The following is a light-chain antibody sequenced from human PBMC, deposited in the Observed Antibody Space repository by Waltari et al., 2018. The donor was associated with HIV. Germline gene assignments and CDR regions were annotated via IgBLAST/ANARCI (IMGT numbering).Light chain of an antibody. V-gene: IGLV2-18*02. J-gene: IGLJ2*01. CDR3: SSFTTSITVV. CDR2: DVS. Sequence: QSALTQPHSVSGSLGQSVPISCTRTSSADGNYNEVSWYQQSPGPTPKLMIYDVSNRPSGVPVRFSGSKSGNTASLTISGLQAEDEADYYCSSFTTSITVVFGGGTKLTVL. CDR1: SSADGNYNE.